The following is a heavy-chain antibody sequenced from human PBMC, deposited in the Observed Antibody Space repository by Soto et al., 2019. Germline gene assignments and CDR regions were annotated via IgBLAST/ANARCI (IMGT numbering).Heavy chain of an antibody. CDR2: IYYSGST. D-gene: IGHD5-18*01. Sequence: PSETLSLTCTVSGGSISSGGYYWSWIRQHPGKGLEWIGYIYYSGSTYYNPSLKSRASISVDTSKNQFSLKLHSVSAADTAAYFCAGTLRPVMVTPFGYPQLSFDYWGQGILVTVSS. J-gene: IGHJ4*02. V-gene: IGHV4-31*03. CDR3: AGTLRPVMVTPFGYPQLSFDY. CDR1: GGSISSGGYY.